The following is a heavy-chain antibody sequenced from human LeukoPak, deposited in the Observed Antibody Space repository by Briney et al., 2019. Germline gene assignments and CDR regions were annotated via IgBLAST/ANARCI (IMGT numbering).Heavy chain of an antibody. D-gene: IGHD3-10*01. V-gene: IGHV4-39*01. J-gene: IGHJ5*02. Sequence: SRYSMNWVRQPPGKGLEWIGSIYDSGSTYYNPSLKSRVTISVDTSKNQFSLKLNSVTAADTAVYYCARHYGPWGQGTLVTVSS. CDR2: IYDSGST. CDR3: ARHYGP. CDR1: SRYS.